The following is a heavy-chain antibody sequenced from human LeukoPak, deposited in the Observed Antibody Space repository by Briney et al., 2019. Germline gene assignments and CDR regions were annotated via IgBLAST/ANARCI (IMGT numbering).Heavy chain of an antibody. V-gene: IGHV1-8*01. CDR3: ARGGYCSSTSCRHNWFDP. D-gene: IGHD2-2*03. CDR1: GYTFTSYD. CDR2: MNPNSGNT. J-gene: IGHJ5*02. Sequence: ASVKVSCKASGYTFTSYDINWVRQATGQGLEWMGWMNPNSGNTGYAQKFQGRVTMTRNTSMSTAYMELSSLRSEDTAVYYCARGGYCSSTSCRHNWFDPWGQGTLVTVSS.